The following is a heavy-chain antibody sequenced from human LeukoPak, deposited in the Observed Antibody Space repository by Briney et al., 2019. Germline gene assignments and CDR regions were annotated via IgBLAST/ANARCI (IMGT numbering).Heavy chain of an antibody. J-gene: IGHJ4*02. Sequence: KPSETLSLTCAVYGGSLSGYFWSWIRQPPGKGLEWIGELTESGRTSYNPSLKSRVTIAEDTSKNQFSLKLSSVTAADTAVYYCARWSLRGCSGSPCFDYWGQGTLVTVSS. V-gene: IGHV4-34*01. D-gene: IGHD2-15*01. CDR1: GGSLSGYF. CDR3: ARWSLRGCSGSPCFDY. CDR2: LTESGRT.